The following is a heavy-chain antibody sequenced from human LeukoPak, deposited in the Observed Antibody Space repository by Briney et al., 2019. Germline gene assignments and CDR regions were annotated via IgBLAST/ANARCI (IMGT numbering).Heavy chain of an antibody. V-gene: IGHV4-30-2*01. D-gene: IGHD3-10*01. CDR3: ARVYGSGRGSGGNWFDP. CDR1: GGSISSGGYS. CDR2: IYHSGST. J-gene: IGHJ5*02. Sequence: SETLSLTCAVSGGSISSGGYSWSWIRQPPGKGLEWIGYIYHSGSTYYNPSLKSRVTISVDRSKNQFSLKLSSVTAADTAVYYCARVYGSGRGSGGNWFDPWGQGTLVTVSS.